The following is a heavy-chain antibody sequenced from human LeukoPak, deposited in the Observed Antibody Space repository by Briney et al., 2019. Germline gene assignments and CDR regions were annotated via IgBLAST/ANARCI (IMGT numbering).Heavy chain of an antibody. CDR1: GYTFTSYD. CDR2: MNPNSGNT. V-gene: IGHV1-8*01. J-gene: IGHJ5*02. D-gene: IGHD6-13*01. CDR3: TRERYSSSLGFDP. Sequence: ASVKVSCKASGYTFTSYDINWVRQATGQGLEWMGWMNPNSGNTGYAQKFQGRVTMTRDTATSTVYMELSSLKSEDTAVYYCTRERYSSSLGFDPWGQGNLVTVSS.